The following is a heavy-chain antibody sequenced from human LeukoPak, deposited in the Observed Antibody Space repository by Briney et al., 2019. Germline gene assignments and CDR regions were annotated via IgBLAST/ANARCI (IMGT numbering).Heavy chain of an antibody. V-gene: IGHV4-39*01. CDR3: ARHPKPLDI. CDR2: IYYSGST. Sequence: TFSSYWMSWIRQPPGKGLEWIGSIYYSGSTYYNPSLKSRVTISVDTSKNQFSLKLSSVTAADTAVYYCARHPKPLDIWGQGTMVTVSS. J-gene: IGHJ3*02. CDR1: TFSSYW.